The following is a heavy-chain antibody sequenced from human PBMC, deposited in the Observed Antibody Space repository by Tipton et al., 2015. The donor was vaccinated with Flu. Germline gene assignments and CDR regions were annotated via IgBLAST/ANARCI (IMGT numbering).Heavy chain of an antibody. CDR3: ARAECSGGSCLLDY. CDR1: DGSITNVDYY. Sequence: TLSLTCSVSDGSITNVDYYWTWVRQLPGKGLEWIGYIYYGGNTFYNPSLESRVTISLDMPESQFSLKLSSVTAADTAVYYYARAECSGGSCLLDYWGQGTLVTVSS. D-gene: IGHD2-15*01. J-gene: IGHJ4*02. CDR2: IYYGGNT. V-gene: IGHV4-30-4*08.